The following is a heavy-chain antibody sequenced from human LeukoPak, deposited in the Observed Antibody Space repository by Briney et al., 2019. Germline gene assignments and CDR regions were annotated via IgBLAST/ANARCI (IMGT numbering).Heavy chain of an antibody. J-gene: IGHJ2*01. D-gene: IGHD3-3*02. CDR1: GGSISSYY. V-gene: IGHV4-59*01. CDR2: IYYSGRT. CDR3: ARFSEEIWYFDL. Sequence: ASETLSLTCTVSGGSISSYYWSWIRQPPGKGLEWIGYIYYSGRTNYNPSLKSRVTISVDTSKNQFSLKLSSVIAAYTAVYYCARFSEEIWYFDLWGRGTLVTVSS.